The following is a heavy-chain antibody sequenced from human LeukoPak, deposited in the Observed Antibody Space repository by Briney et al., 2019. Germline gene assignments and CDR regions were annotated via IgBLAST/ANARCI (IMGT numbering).Heavy chain of an antibody. D-gene: IGHD3-22*01. CDR1: GGSISSGGYY. Sequence: PSETLSLTCTVSGGSISSGGYYWSWIRQHPGKGLEWIGYIYYSGSTYYNPSLKSRVTISVDTSKNQFSLKLSSVTAADTAVYYCAREISGYYYFDYWGQGTLVTVSS. CDR3: AREISGYYYFDY. CDR2: IYYSGST. J-gene: IGHJ4*02. V-gene: IGHV4-31*03.